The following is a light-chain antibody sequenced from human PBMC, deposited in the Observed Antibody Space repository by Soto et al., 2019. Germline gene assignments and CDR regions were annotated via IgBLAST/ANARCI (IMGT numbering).Light chain of an antibody. CDR2: WAS. CDR3: QQYYSTPLT. J-gene: IGKJ4*01. Sequence: DIVMTQSPDSLAVSLGERATINCKSSQSVLYSSKNKNYLAWYQQKPGLPPKLLIYWASTRESGVPDRFRGSGSGTDFTLTISSLQAEDVAVYYCQQYYSTPLTFGGGTKVEIK. V-gene: IGKV4-1*01. CDR1: QSVLYSSKNKNY.